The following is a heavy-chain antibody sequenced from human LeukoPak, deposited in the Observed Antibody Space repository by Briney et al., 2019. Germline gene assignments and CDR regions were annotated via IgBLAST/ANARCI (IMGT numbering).Heavy chain of an antibody. Sequence: GGSLRLSCAASGFTFSSYAMNWVRQAPGKGLEWVSYISSSGSTTYYADSVKGRFTISRDNAKNSLYLQMNSLRAEDTAVYYCARDGSKGYYFDYWGQGTLVTVSS. V-gene: IGHV3-48*03. CDR1: GFTFSSYA. CDR3: ARDGSKGYYFDY. CDR2: ISSSGSTT. J-gene: IGHJ4*02. D-gene: IGHD5-24*01.